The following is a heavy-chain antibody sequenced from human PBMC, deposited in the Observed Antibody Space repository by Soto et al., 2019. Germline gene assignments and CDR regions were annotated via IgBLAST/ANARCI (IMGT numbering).Heavy chain of an antibody. CDR3: ARDILTGYYIVPPPDY. J-gene: IGHJ4*02. Sequence: SETLCLTCTVSGGSISSYYWSWIRQPPGKGLEWIGYIYNSGSTNYNPSLKSRVTISVDTSKKQFSLKLRSVTAADTAVYYCARDILTGYYIVPPPDYWGQGTPDTVFS. D-gene: IGHD3-9*01. V-gene: IGHV4-59*01. CDR1: GGSISSYY. CDR2: IYNSGST.